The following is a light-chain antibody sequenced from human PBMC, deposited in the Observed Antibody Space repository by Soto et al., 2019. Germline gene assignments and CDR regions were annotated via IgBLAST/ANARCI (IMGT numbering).Light chain of an antibody. CDR2: EVS. Sequence: QSVLTQPPSASGSRGHSITISCTGTSSDVGGYNYVSWYQQHPGKAPKLMIYEVSNRPSGVSNRFSGSKSGNTASLTISGLQAEDEADYYCSSYTSSSFWVFGGGTKLTVL. CDR3: SSYTSSSFWV. J-gene: IGLJ3*02. V-gene: IGLV2-14*01. CDR1: SSDVGGYNY.